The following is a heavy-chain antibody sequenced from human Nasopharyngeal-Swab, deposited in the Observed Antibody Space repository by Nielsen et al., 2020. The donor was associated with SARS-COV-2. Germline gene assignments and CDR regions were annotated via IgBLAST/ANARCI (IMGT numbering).Heavy chain of an antibody. CDR2: INHSGST. J-gene: IGHJ4*02. Sequence: WIRQPPGQGLEWIGEINHSGSTNYNPSLKSRVTISVDTSKNQFSLKLSSVTAADTAVYYCAGGLRWVAVVRWELLSGFDYWGQGTLVTVSS. CDR3: AGGLRWVAVVRWELLSGFDY. V-gene: IGHV4-34*01. D-gene: IGHD1-26*01.